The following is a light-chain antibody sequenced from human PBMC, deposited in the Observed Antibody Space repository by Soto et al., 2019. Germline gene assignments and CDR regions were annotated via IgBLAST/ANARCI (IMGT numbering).Light chain of an antibody. CDR1: QSISSW. Sequence: DIEMTQSPSTLSANVGDRVTITCRASQSISSWLAWYQQRPGKAPKLLIYDASSLQNWVPSRFSGSGSGTEFTLTINSLQPDDLATYYCQQYNIYSWTFGQGTKVDIK. J-gene: IGKJ1*01. CDR3: QQYNIYSWT. V-gene: IGKV1-5*01. CDR2: DAS.